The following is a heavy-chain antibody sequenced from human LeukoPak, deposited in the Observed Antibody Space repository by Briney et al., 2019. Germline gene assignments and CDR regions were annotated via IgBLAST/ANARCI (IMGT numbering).Heavy chain of an antibody. J-gene: IGHJ4*02. Sequence: GGSLRLSRAASGFTFSDYYMSWIRQAPGKGLEWVSYISSSGSTIYYADSVKGRFTISRDNAKNSLYLQMNSLRAEDTAVYYCARDITYYYGSSGPNAFDYWGQGTLVTVSS. CDR3: ARDITYYYGSSGPNAFDY. CDR2: ISSSGSTI. CDR1: GFTFSDYY. V-gene: IGHV3-11*04. D-gene: IGHD3-22*01.